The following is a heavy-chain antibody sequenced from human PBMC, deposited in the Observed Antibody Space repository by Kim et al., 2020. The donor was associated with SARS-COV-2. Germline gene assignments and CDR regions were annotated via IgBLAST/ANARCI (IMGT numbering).Heavy chain of an antibody. J-gene: IGHJ4*02. V-gene: IGHV3-11*01. Sequence: TIYYADSVQGRFTISRDNAKNSLYLQMNSLRAEDTAVYYCARAPAGPHDYWGQGTLVTVSS. CDR3: ARAPAGPHDY. CDR2: TI. D-gene: IGHD6-25*01.